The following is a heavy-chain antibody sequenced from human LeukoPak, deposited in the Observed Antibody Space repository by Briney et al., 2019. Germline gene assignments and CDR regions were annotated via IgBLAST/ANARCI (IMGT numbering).Heavy chain of an antibody. V-gene: IGHV5-51*01. CDR1: GYSFTSYW. CDR2: IYPGDSDT. J-gene: IGHJ6*03. D-gene: IGHD3-10*01. Sequence: GESLKISCKGSGYSFTSYWIGWVRQMPGKGLEWMGIIYPGDSDTRYSPSFQGQVTISADKSISTAYLQWSSLKASDTAMYYCARRYGEYGSGSYRYYYYYYMDVWGKGTTVTVSS. CDR3: ARRYGEYGSGSYRYYYYYYMDV.